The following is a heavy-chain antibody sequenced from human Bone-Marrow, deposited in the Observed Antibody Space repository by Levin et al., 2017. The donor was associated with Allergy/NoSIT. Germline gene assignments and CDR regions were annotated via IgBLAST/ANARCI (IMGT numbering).Heavy chain of an antibody. V-gene: IGHV3-30-3*01. CDR2: ISYDGSNK. Sequence: GGSLRLSCAASGFTFSSYAMHWVRQAPGKGLEWVAVISYDGSNKYYADSVKGRFTISRDNSKNTLYLQMNSLRAEDTAVYYCARDPGGGGGFDYWGQGTLVTVSS. CDR3: ARDPGGGGGFDY. CDR1: GFTFSSYA. J-gene: IGHJ4*02. D-gene: IGHD3-16*01.